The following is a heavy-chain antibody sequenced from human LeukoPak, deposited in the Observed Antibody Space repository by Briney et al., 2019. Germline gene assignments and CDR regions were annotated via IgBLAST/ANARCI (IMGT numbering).Heavy chain of an antibody. Sequence: SETLSLTCTVSGGSISSTTYYWGWIRLPPGKGLEWIGNIYYSGSTYYNPSLKSRVTISVDTSKNQFSLKLSSVTAADTAVYYCARGLSLTGDLNYWGQGTLVTVSS. V-gene: IGHV4-39*07. D-gene: IGHD7-27*01. CDR2: IYYSGST. CDR3: ARGLSLTGDLNY. J-gene: IGHJ4*02. CDR1: GGSISSTTYY.